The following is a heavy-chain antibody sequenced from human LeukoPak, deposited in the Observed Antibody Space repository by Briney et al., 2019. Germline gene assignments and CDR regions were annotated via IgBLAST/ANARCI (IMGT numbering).Heavy chain of an antibody. CDR3: ASSWNCGGDCYSPHGWFDP. V-gene: IGHV1-2*02. J-gene: IGHJ5*02. Sequence: VASVKVSCKSSGYTFTSYGISWVRQAPGQGLEWMGWINPNSGGTNYAQKFQGRVTMTRDTSISTAYMELSRLRSDDTAVYYCASSWNCGGDCYSPHGWFDPWGQGTLVTVSS. D-gene: IGHD2-21*02. CDR2: INPNSGGT. CDR1: GYTFTSYG.